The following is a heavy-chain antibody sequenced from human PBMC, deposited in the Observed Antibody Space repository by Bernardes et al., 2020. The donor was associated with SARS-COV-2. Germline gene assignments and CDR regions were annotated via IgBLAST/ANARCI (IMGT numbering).Heavy chain of an antibody. CDR3: AREIEGSADWFDP. Sequence: GSLRLACAAPGFTFSSYSMNWVRQPPGKGLEWVAYISGSTNTIYYADSAKGRFIISRDNAKNLLYLEMDSLRDEDTAVYYCAREIEGSADWFDPWGQGTLVTVSS. J-gene: IGHJ5*02. D-gene: IGHD6-25*01. CDR2: ISGSTNTI. V-gene: IGHV3-48*02. CDR1: GFTFSSYS.